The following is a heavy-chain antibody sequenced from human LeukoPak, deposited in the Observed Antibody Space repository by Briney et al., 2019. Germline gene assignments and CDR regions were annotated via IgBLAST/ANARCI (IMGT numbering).Heavy chain of an antibody. CDR1: GFTFSSYA. Sequence: GGSLRLSCAASGFTFSSYAMSRVRQAPGKGLEWVSAISGSGGSTYYADSVKGRFTISRDNSKYTLYLQMNSLRAEDTAVYYCAKALGYCSSTSCYPLFDYWGQGTLVTVSS. D-gene: IGHD2-2*01. J-gene: IGHJ4*02. CDR2: ISGSGGST. CDR3: AKALGYCSSTSCYPLFDY. V-gene: IGHV3-23*01.